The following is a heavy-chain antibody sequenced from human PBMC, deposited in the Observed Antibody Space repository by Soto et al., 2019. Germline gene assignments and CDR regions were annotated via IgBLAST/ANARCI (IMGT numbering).Heavy chain of an antibody. D-gene: IGHD6-19*01. CDR3: AKTRRAVAGIFDY. J-gene: IGHJ4*02. CDR1: GFTFSSYA. CDR2: ISGSGGST. V-gene: IGHV3-23*01. Sequence: EVQLLESGGGLVQPGGSLRLSCAASGFTFSSYAMSWVRQAPGKGLEWVSSISGSGGSTYYADSVKGRFTISRDNSKNTLYLQMKSLRAEDTTVYYCAKTRRAVAGIFDYWGQGTLVTVSS.